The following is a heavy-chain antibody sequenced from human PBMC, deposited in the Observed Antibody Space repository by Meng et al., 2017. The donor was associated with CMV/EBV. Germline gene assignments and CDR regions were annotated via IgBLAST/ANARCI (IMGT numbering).Heavy chain of an antibody. V-gene: IGHV4-30-4*08. CDR3: ARGTDCGGDCYSGAKNGMDV. D-gene: IGHD2-21*01. CDR2: IYYSGST. Sequence: LRLSCTVSGGSISSGDYYWSWIRQPPGKGLEWIGYIYYSGSTYYNPSLKSRVTISVDTSKSQFSLKLSSVTAADTAVYYCARGTDCGGDCYSGAKNGMDVWGQGTTVTVSS. J-gene: IGHJ6*02. CDR1: GGSISSGDYY.